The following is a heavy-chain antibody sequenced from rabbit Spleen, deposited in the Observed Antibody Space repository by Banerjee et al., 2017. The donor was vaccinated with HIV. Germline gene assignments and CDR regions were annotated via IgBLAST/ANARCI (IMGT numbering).Heavy chain of an antibody. Sequence: QSLEESGGDLVKPGASLTLTCTASGVSFSSSYYMCWVRQAPGKGLQWIACINTYTGKPVYATWAKGRFTISRTSSTTVTLRMTSLTVADTANYFCARDTGSSFSSYGMDLWGQGTLVTVS. CDR1: GVSFSSSYY. CDR2: INTYTGKP. V-gene: IGHV1S40*01. J-gene: IGHJ6*01. CDR3: ARDTGSSFSSYGMDL. D-gene: IGHD8-1*01.